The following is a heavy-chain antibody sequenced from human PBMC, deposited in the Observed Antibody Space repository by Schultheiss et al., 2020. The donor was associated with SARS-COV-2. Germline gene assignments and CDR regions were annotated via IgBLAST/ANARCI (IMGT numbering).Heavy chain of an antibody. J-gene: IGHJ6*02. CDR1: GFTVSSNY. D-gene: IGHD5-18*01. CDR2: IYSGGST. CDR3: ASTPGYSYGYFYYYGMDV. Sequence: GGSLRLSCAASGFTVSSNYMSWVRQAPGKGLEWVSVIYSGGSTYYADSVKGRFTISRDNSKNTLYLQMNSLRAEDTAVYYCASTPGYSYGYFYYYGMDVWGQGTTVTVS. V-gene: IGHV3-66*01.